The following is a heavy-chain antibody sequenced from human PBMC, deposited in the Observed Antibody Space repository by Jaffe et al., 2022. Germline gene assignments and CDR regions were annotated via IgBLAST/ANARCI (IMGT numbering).Heavy chain of an antibody. V-gene: IGHV3-7*04. CDR3: ARVPWSSKDY. Sequence: EVQLVESGGGLVQPGGSLRLSCAASGFSFSDSWMSWVRQAPGKGLEWVAHTKHDGSEKYYVDSVKGRFTISRDNAKNSLYLQMDSLRAEDTAVYYCARVPWSSKDYWGQGTLVTVSS. CDR2: TKHDGSEK. J-gene: IGHJ4*02. D-gene: IGHD6-13*01. CDR1: GFSFSDSW.